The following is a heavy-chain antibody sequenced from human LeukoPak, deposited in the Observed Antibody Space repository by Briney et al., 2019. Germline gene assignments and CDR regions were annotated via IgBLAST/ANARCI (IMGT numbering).Heavy chain of an antibody. J-gene: IGHJ3*02. Sequence: KPSETLSLTCTVSGGSISSSSYYWGWIRQPPGKGLEWIGSIYYSGSTYYNPSLKSRVTISVDTSKNQFSLKLSSVTAADTAVYYCASPSSWYHSHAFDIWGQGTMVTVSS. V-gene: IGHV4-39*01. CDR2: IYYSGST. D-gene: IGHD6-13*01. CDR1: GGSISSSSYY. CDR3: ASPSSWYHSHAFDI.